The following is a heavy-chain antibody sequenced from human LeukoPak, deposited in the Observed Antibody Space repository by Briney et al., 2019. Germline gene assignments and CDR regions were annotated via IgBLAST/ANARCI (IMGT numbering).Heavy chain of an antibody. CDR3: ARSQLQYCSTTSCYVSDS. V-gene: IGHV3-30*19. D-gene: IGHD2-2*01. CDR2: ISFDGSEK. Sequence: GRSLRLSCVTSGFTFSAYGLHWVRQAPGKGLEWAAVISFDGSEKYYADAVKGRFTISTDYSRNTLYLEMNSLRADDTAVYFCARSQLQYCSTTSCYVSDSWGQGTLVTVSS. J-gene: IGHJ4*02. CDR1: GFTFSAYG.